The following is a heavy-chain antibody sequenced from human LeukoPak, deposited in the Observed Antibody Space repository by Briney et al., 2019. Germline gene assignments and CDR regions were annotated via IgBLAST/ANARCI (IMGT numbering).Heavy chain of an antibody. CDR2: IYYSGST. Sequence: SETLSLTCTVSGGSMSNYYWSWIRQPPGKGLEWIGYIYYSGSTNYNPSLKSRVTISIDTSKNKFSLKLRSVTDADTAVYYCARVCGGDCYPLGFDSWGQGTLVTVSS. CDR3: ARVCGGDCYPLGFDS. J-gene: IGHJ5*01. CDR1: GGSMSNYY. D-gene: IGHD2-21*02. V-gene: IGHV4-59*01.